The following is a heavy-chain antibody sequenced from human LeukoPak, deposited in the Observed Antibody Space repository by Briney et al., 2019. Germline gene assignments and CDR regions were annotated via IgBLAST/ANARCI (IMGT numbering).Heavy chain of an antibody. D-gene: IGHD3-10*01. CDR3: AKDSLEYYYGSGSPDAFDI. Sequence: GGSLRLSCAASGFTFSSYGMHWVRQAPGKGLEWVAVISYDGSNKYYADSVKGRFTISRDNSKNTLYLQMNSLRADDTAVYHCAKDSLEYYYGSGSPDAFDIWGQGTMVTVSS. CDR1: GFTFSSYG. CDR2: ISYDGSNK. V-gene: IGHV3-30*18. J-gene: IGHJ3*02.